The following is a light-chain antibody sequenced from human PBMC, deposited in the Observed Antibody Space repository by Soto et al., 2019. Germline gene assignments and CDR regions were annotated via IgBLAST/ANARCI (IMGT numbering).Light chain of an antibody. CDR3: QKYNSAPLT. CDR2: AAS. CDR1: QGIAPY. J-gene: IGKJ4*01. Sequence: DVQMTQSPSSLSASVGDRVTITCRASQGIAPYLAWFQQKPGKVPKLLIYAASTLQSGVPSRFSGSGSGTDFTLTISSLQPEDVATYYRQKYNSAPLTFGGGTKVDIK. V-gene: IGKV1-27*01.